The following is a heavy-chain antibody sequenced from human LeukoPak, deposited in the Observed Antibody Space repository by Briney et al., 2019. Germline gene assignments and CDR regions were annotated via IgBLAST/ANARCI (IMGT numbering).Heavy chain of an antibody. V-gene: IGHV4-59*01. CDR3: ATAVLNRNFPLNWFDP. D-gene: IGHD3-10*01. Sequence: SETLSLTCTVSGGSISSYYWSWIRQPPGKGLEWIGYIYYSGSTNYNPSLKSRVTISVDTSKNQFSLKLSSVTAADTAVYYCATAVLNRNFPLNWFDPWGQGTLVTVSS. CDR1: GGSISSYY. J-gene: IGHJ5*02. CDR2: IYYSGST.